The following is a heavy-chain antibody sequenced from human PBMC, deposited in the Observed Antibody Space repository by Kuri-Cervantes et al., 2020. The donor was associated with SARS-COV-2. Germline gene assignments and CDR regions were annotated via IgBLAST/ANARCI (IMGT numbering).Heavy chain of an antibody. CDR3: ARVPYYGPLDY. D-gene: IGHD4-17*01. J-gene: IGHJ4*02. CDR2: ISAYNGNT. CDR1: GYTFTSYG. Sequence: ASVKVSCKASGYTFTSYGISWVRQAPGQGLEWMGWISAYNGNTNYAQELQGRVTMTRDTSISTAYMELSRPRSDDTAVYYCARVPYYGPLDYWGQGTLVTVSS. V-gene: IGHV1-18*01.